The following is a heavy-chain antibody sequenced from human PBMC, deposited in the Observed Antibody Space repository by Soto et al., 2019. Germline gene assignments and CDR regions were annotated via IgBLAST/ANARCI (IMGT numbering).Heavy chain of an antibody. CDR1: GFTFSSYA. Sequence: LRRSCAASGFTFSSYAMSWVRQAPGKGLEWVSAISGSGGSTYYADSVKGRFTTSRDNSKNTLYLQMNSLRAEDTAVYYCAKDVTAGIAAAASFDYWGQGTLVTVSS. V-gene: IGHV3-23*01. J-gene: IGHJ4*02. CDR3: AKDVTAGIAAAASFDY. CDR2: ISGSGGST. D-gene: IGHD6-13*01.